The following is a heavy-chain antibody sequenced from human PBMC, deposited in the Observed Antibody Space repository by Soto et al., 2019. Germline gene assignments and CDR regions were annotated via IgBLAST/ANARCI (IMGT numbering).Heavy chain of an antibody. CDR2: INAGNGNT. Sequence: ASVKVSCKASGYTFTSYAMHWVRQAPGQRLEWMGWINAGNGNTKYSQKFQGRVTITRDTSASTAYMELSSLRSEDTAVYYCARDRIAVAEDYYYYYGMDVWGQGTTVT. J-gene: IGHJ6*02. V-gene: IGHV1-3*01. CDR1: GYTFTSYA. D-gene: IGHD6-19*01. CDR3: ARDRIAVAEDYYYYYGMDV.